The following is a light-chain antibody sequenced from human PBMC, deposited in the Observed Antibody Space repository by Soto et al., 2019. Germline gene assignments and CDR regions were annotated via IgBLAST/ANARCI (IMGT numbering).Light chain of an antibody. V-gene: IGKV1-5*01. Sequence: DIQMTQSPSTLSASVGDRVTITCRASQSISSWLAWYQQKPGKAPKLLIYDASILESGVPSRFSGSGSGTEFTLTISSLQPDDFATYYCQQYSSYSPTFGQGTKVEIK. J-gene: IGKJ1*01. CDR3: QQYSSYSPT. CDR1: QSISSW. CDR2: DAS.